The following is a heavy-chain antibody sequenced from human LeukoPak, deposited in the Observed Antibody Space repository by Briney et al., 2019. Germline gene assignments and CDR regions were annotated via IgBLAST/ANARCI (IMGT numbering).Heavy chain of an antibody. CDR3: VRGGHYCSGVNCYGTDY. D-gene: IGHD2-15*01. V-gene: IGHV1-2*06. CDR1: GYTFTGYY. Sequence: ASGKVSCKASGYTFTGYYIHWVRQAAGQGLELMGRSSPNSGGTNSAQKFQARVTMTRDTSISTAYMELNGLTSDDTAVYYCVRGGHYCSGVNCYGTDYWGQGTLVTVSS. J-gene: IGHJ4*02. CDR2: SSPNSGGT.